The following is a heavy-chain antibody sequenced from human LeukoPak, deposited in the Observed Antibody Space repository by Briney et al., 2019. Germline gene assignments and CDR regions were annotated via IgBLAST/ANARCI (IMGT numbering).Heavy chain of an antibody. J-gene: IGHJ4*02. CDR3: AKASGYSYGYYFDY. CDR1: GFTFSSYW. CDR2: MSGSGGST. Sequence: GGSLRLSCAASGFTFSSYWMSWVRQAPGKGLEWVSGMSGSGGSTYYADSVKGRFTISRDNSKNTLYLQMNSLRAEDTAVYYCAKASGYSYGYYFDYWGQGTLVTVSS. V-gene: IGHV3-23*01. D-gene: IGHD5-18*01.